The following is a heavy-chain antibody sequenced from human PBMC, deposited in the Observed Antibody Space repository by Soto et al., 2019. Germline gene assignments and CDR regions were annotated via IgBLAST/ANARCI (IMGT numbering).Heavy chain of an antibody. CDR2: IYSGGST. D-gene: IGHD3-10*01. V-gene: IGHV3-66*04. CDR1: GFTVSSNF. J-gene: IGHJ4*02. CDR3: ARRHYYGLD. Sequence: EVQLVESGGGLVQPGGSLRLSCAASGFTVSSNFLIWVRQAPGMGLECVSIIYSGGSTDHADSVKDRFTISRDNSKNTLYLQMNSLRAEDTAVYYCARRHYYGLDWGQGTLVTVSS.